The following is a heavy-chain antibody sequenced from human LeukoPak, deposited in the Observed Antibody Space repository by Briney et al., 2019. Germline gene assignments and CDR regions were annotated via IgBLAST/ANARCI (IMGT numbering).Heavy chain of an antibody. V-gene: IGHV5-10-1*01. CDR2: IDPSDSYT. J-gene: IGHJ4*02. Sequence: GESLRISCKGSGYSFTAHWISWVRQMPGKGLEWMGRIDPSDSYTNYSPSFQGHVTISADKSISTAYLQWSSLKASDTAMYYCARGPYYYDSSGRPVDYWGQGTLVTVSS. CDR1: GYSFTAHW. CDR3: ARGPYYYDSSGRPVDY. D-gene: IGHD3-22*01.